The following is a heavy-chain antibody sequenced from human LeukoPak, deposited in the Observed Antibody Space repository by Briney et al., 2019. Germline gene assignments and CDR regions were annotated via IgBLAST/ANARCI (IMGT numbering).Heavy chain of an antibody. CDR3: ATREGTMVRGVAGAFDI. CDR2: IGGILGCT. CDR1: GFTFRNYA. J-gene: IGHJ3*02. D-gene: IGHD3-10*01. V-gene: IGHV3-23*01. Sequence: GYLRLSCTASGFTFRNYAMSWVRQAPGKGLGWGSTIGGILGCTYYAGSVKGRFTISRDHSKNTLYLQMNSLRVEDTAVDYCATREGTMVRGVAGAFDIWGQGTMVTVSS.